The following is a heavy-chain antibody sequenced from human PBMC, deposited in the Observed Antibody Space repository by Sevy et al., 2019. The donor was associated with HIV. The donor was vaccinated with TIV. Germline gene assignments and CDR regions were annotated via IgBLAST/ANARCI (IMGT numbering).Heavy chain of an antibody. CDR1: GYSFSSYW. CDR2: IFPEDSDT. CDR3: ARPAGFYDNSGYCFIDS. J-gene: IGHJ4*02. D-gene: IGHD3-22*01. Sequence: GESLKISCKGSGYSFSSYWIGWVRQMPGKGLEWMGMIFPEDSDTTYSPSFQGQVTISADKSITTAYLQWSSLKASDTAMYYCARPAGFYDNSGYCFIDSWGQGTLVTVSS. V-gene: IGHV5-51*01.